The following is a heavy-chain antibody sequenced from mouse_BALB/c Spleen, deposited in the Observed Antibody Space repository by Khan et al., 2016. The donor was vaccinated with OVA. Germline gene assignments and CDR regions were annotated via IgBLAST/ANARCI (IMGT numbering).Heavy chain of an antibody. J-gene: IGHJ4*01. CDR1: GFSLTSYG. D-gene: IGHD1-1*01. CDR3: ARASYYYGSSYYYTMDY. V-gene: IGHV2-9*02. Sequence: QVQLQQSGPGLVAPSQSLSITCTVSGFSLTSYGVHWVRQPPGKGLEWLGVIWAGGSTNYNSALMSRLSISKDNSKSQVFLKMNSLQTDDTAMYYCARASYYYGSSYYYTMDYWGQGTSVTVSS. CDR2: IWAGGST.